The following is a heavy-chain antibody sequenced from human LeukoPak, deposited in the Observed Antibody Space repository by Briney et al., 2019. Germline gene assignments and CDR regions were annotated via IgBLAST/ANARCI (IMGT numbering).Heavy chain of an antibody. CDR2: ISYDGSNK. CDR3: ANGGGYTAMTTYYFEY. D-gene: IGHD5-18*01. CDR1: GFTFSSYG. V-gene: IGHV3-30*18. Sequence: PGGSLRLSCAASGFTFSSYGMQWVRQAPGKGLEWVAVISYDGSNKYYVDSVKGRFTISRDNSKNTLYLQMNSLRADDSAVYYCANGGGYTAMTTYYFEYWGQGTLVTVSS. J-gene: IGHJ4*02.